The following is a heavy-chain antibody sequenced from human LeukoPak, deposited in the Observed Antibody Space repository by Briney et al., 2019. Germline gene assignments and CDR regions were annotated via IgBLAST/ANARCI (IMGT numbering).Heavy chain of an antibody. V-gene: IGHV1-18*01. Sequence: ASVKVSCKASGYTFTSYGISWVRQAPGQGLEWMGWISAYNGNTSYAQKLQGRVTMTTDTSTSTAYMELRSLRSDDTAVYYCARDYYDSSGGDYFDYWGQGTLVTVSS. CDR3: ARDYYDSSGGDYFDY. D-gene: IGHD3-22*01. CDR2: ISAYNGNT. J-gene: IGHJ4*02. CDR1: GYTFTSYG.